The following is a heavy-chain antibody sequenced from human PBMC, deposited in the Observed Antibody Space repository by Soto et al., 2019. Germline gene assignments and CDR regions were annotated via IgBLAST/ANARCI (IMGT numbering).Heavy chain of an antibody. CDR1: GFMFSSYA. CDR3: AKSSLGYCSSDSCSLGMDV. D-gene: IGHD2-2*01. CDR2: ITGSGGNT. J-gene: IGHJ6*02. Sequence: PGGSLRLSCAASGFMFSSYAMSWVRQAPGRGLEWVSDITGSGGNTYYADSVKGRFTISRDDSKSTLYLQMNSLRAEDTAVYFCAKSSLGYCSSDSCSLGMDVWGQGTTVTVSS. V-gene: IGHV3-23*01.